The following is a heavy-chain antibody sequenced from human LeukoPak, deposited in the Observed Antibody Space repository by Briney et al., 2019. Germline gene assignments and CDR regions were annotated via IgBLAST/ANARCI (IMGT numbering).Heavy chain of an antibody. CDR2: INHSGST. Sequence: KTSETLSLTCTVSGGSISSGSYYWSCIRQPPGKGLEWIGEINHSGSTNYNPSLKSRVTISVDTSKNQFSLKLSSVTAADTAVYYCARSIRGEGQEKFGVIKVLYYYYYMDVWGKGITVTVSS. J-gene: IGHJ6*03. CDR3: ARSIRGEGQEKFGVIKVLYYYYYMDV. V-gene: IGHV4-39*07. D-gene: IGHD3-3*01. CDR1: GGSISSGSYY.